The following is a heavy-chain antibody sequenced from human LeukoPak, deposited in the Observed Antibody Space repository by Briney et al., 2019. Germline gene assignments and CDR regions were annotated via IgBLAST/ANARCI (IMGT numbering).Heavy chain of an antibody. CDR2: ISYDGSNK. Sequence: GRSLRLSCAASGFTFSSYGMHWVRQAPGKGLEWVAVISYDGSNKYCADSVKGRFTISRDNSKNTLYLQMNSLRAEDTAVYYCAKDRGWFGELLGSDYWGQGTLVTVSS. CDR1: GFTFSSYG. J-gene: IGHJ4*02. CDR3: AKDRGWFGELLGSDY. V-gene: IGHV3-30*18. D-gene: IGHD3-10*01.